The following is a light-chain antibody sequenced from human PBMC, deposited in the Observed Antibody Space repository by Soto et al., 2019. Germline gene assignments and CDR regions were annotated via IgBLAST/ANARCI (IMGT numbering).Light chain of an antibody. CDR2: RNN. V-gene: IGLV1-47*01. CDR3: AAWDDSLSGPRVV. J-gene: IGLJ2*01. CDR1: SSNIGSNY. Sequence: QSVLTQPPSASGTPGQRVTISCSGSSSNIGSNYVYWYQQLPGTAPKLLIYRNNQRPSGVPDRFSGSKSGTSASLAISGLRSEDEADYYCAAWDDSLSGPRVVFGGGTK.